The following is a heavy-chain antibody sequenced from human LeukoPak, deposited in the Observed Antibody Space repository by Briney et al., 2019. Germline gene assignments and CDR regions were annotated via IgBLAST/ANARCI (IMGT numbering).Heavy chain of an antibody. V-gene: IGHV4-30-2*01. CDR3: ARVAAAGLRFAYFDY. CDR2: INHSGST. D-gene: IGHD6-13*01. Sequence: SQTLSLTCTVSGGSISSGGYYWSWIRQPPGKGLEWIGEINHSGSTNYNPSLKSRVTISVDTSKNQFSLKLSSVTAADTAVYYCARVAAAGLRFAYFDYWGQGTLVTVSS. CDR1: GGSISSGGYY. J-gene: IGHJ4*02.